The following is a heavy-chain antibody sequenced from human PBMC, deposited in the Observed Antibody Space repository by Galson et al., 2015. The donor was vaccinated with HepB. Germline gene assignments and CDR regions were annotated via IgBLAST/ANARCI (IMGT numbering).Heavy chain of an antibody. D-gene: IGHD7-27*01. V-gene: IGHV3-30*03. Sequence: SLRLSCAASGFTFSSYGMHWVRQAPGKGLEWVAVISYDGSNKYYADSVKGRFTISRDNSKNTLYLQMNSLRAEDTAVYYCARDWDLTGIDYWGQGTLVTVSS. CDR3: ARDWDLTGIDY. J-gene: IGHJ4*02. CDR2: ISYDGSNK. CDR1: GFTFSSYG.